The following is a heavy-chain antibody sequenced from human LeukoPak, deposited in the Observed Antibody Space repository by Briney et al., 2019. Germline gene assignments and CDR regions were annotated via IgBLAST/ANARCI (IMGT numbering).Heavy chain of an antibody. D-gene: IGHD6-13*01. CDR1: GYTFTSYG. V-gene: IGHV1-18*01. CDR3: ARAPAAGHDAFDI. J-gene: IGHJ3*02. CDR2: ISAYNGNT. Sequence: ASVKVSCKASGYTFTSYGISWVRQAPGQGLEWMGWISAYNGNTNYAQKLQGRVTMTTDTSTSTAYMGLSSLRSEDTAVYYCARAPAAGHDAFDIWGQGTMVTVSS.